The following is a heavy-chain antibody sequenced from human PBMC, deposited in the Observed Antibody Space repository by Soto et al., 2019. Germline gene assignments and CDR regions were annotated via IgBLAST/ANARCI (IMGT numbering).Heavy chain of an antibody. D-gene: IGHD4-17*01. J-gene: IGHJ5*02. CDR1: GGSISSGGYY. CDR2: IYYSGST. V-gene: IGHV4-31*03. Sequence: QVQLQESGPGLVKPSQTLSLTCTVSGGSISSGGYYCSWIRQHPGKGLEWIGYIYYSGSTYYNPSLKSRVTISVDTSKNQFSLKLSSVTAADTAVYYCARGAVGGDYAFWFDPWGQGTLVTVSS. CDR3: ARGAVGGDYAFWFDP.